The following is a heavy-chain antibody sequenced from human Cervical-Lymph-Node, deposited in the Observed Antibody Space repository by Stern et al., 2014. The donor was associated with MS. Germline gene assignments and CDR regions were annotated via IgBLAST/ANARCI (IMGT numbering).Heavy chain of an antibody. CDR1: GFSLSTSGMR. CDR2: IDCDDDK. Sequence: QITLKESGPALVKPTQTLTLTCTFSGFSLSTSGMRVSWIRQPPGKALEWLARIDCDDDKFYSTSLKTRLTISKDTSKSQVVLTMTNMDPVDTATYYCARSPPYYEFWNDYYYFDYWGQGTLVAVPS. J-gene: IGHJ4*02. D-gene: IGHD3-3*01. CDR3: ARSPPYYEFWNDYYYFDY. V-gene: IGHV2-70*04.